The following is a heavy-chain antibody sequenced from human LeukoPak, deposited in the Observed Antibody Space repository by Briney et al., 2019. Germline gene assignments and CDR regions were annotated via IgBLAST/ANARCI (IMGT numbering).Heavy chain of an antibody. D-gene: IGHD1-1*01. V-gene: IGHV3-13*01. CDR2: IGAASDT. CDR1: GFTFSSFD. J-gene: IGHJ6*03. Sequence: GGSLRLSCAASGFTFSSFDMHWVRQPTGQGLEWVSTIGAASDTYYPGSVEGRFTLSRDNAKTSLYLQMNSLTAGDTAVYYCARGPPRGKYYYMDVWGKGTTVTVSS. CDR3: ARGPPRGKYYYMDV.